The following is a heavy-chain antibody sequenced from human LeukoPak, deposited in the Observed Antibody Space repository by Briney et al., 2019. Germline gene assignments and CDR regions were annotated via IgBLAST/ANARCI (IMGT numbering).Heavy chain of an antibody. V-gene: IGHV1-46*01. J-gene: IGHJ3*02. Sequence: ASVKVSCKASGYTFTSYGISWVRQAPGQGLECMGIINPSGGSTSYAQKFQGRVTMTRDTSTSTVYMELSSLRSEDTAVYYCASPSKGILGAPRPHDAFDIWGQGTMITVSS. CDR3: ASPSKGILGAPRPHDAFDI. CDR2: INPSGGST. CDR1: GYTFTSYG. D-gene: IGHD1-26*01.